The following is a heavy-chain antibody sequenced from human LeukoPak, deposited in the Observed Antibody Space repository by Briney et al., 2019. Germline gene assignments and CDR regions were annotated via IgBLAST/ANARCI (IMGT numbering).Heavy chain of an antibody. CDR2: ISSSSSYI. CDR3: ARVPRSGYPH. J-gene: IGHJ4*02. D-gene: IGHD3-22*01. CDR1: GFTFSSYS. V-gene: IGHV3-21*01. Sequence: GGSLRPSCAASGFTFSSYSMNWVRQAPGKGLEWVSSISSSSSYIYYADSVKGRFTISRDNAKNSLYLQMNSLRAEDTAVYYCARVPRSGYPHWGQGTLVTVSS.